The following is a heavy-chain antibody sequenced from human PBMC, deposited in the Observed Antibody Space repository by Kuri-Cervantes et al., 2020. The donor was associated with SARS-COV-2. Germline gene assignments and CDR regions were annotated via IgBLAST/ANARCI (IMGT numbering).Heavy chain of an antibody. CDR3: ARSSSGSYSDFDY. D-gene: IGHD1-26*01. Sequence: ASVKVSCKVSGYTLTELSMHWVRQAPGKGLEWMGGFDPEDGETIYAQKFQGRVTMTRNTSISTAYMELSSLRSDDTAMYYCARSSSGSYSDFDYWGQGTLVTVSS. J-gene: IGHJ4*02. CDR2: FDPEDGET. CDR1: GYTLTELS. V-gene: IGHV1-24*01.